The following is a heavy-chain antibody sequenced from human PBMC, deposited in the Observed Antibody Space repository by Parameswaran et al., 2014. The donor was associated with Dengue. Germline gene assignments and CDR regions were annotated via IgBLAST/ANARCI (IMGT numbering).Heavy chain of an antibody. Sequence: ASETLSLTCTVSGVSISSSFWLWVRQPPGKGLEWIGYTYHSGSTKYNPSLKSRVTISVDTSKNQFSLRVSSVTSADTAVYYCARHQDCDGGSCYDSGWFDPWGQGTLVTVSS. CDR2: TYHSGST. CDR3: ARHQDCDGGSCYDSGWFDP. CDR1: GVSISSSF. J-gene: IGHJ5*02. V-gene: IGHV4-59*01. D-gene: IGHD2-15*01.